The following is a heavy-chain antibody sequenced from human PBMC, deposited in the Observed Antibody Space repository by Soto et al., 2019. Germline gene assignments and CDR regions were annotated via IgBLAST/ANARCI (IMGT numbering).Heavy chain of an antibody. CDR1: GGSVSSNSYS. Sequence: SETLSLTCTVSGGSVSSNSYSWGWIRQSPGKGLEWIGYIYHSGSTYYNPSLKSRVTISVDRSKNQFSLKLSSVTAADTAVYYCAAGGGLPRYYWGQGTLVTVSS. CDR2: IYHSGST. D-gene: IGHD5-12*01. J-gene: IGHJ4*02. V-gene: IGHV4-30-2*06. CDR3: AAGGGLPRYY.